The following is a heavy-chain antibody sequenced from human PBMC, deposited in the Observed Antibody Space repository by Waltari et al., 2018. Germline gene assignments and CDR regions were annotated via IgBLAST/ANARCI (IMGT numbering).Heavy chain of an antibody. D-gene: IGHD5-18*01. Sequence: QVQLQESGPGLVKPSETLSLTCTVSGGSISSYYWSWIRPPPGKGLEWIGYIYYSGSTNYNPSLKSRVTISVDTSKNQFSLKLSSVTAADTAVYYCARAENTAMEIDYYYYYMDVWGKGTTVTVSS. CDR3: ARAENTAMEIDYYYYYMDV. CDR2: IYYSGST. CDR1: GGSISSYY. V-gene: IGHV4-59*01. J-gene: IGHJ6*03.